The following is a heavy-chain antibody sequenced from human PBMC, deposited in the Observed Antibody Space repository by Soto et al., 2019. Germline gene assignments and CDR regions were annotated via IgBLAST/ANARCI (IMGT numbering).Heavy chain of an antibody. CDR3: ASPSAKSYSSGWFDAFDI. CDR2: IYPGDSDT. V-gene: IGHV5-51*01. CDR1: GYSFTCYW. D-gene: IGHD6-19*01. Sequence: GESLKISCKGSGYSFTCYWIGWVRQMPGKGLEWMGIIYPGDSDTRYSPSFQGQVTISADKSISTAYLQWSSLKASDTAMYYCASPSAKSYSSGWFDAFDIWGQGTMVTVSS. J-gene: IGHJ3*02.